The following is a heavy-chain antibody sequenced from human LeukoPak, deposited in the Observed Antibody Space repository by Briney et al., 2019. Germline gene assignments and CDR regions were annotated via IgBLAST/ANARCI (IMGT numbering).Heavy chain of an antibody. CDR1: GFTFDDYG. V-gene: IGHV3-20*04. CDR3: ARDYDIAAAGPVFDY. Sequence: PGGSLRLSWAASGFTFDDYGMSWVRHAPGKGLEWVSGINWNGGSTGYADSVKGRFTISRDNAKNSLYLQMNSLRAEDTALYYCARDYDIAAAGPVFDYWGQGTLVTVSS. D-gene: IGHD6-13*01. CDR2: INWNGGST. J-gene: IGHJ4*02.